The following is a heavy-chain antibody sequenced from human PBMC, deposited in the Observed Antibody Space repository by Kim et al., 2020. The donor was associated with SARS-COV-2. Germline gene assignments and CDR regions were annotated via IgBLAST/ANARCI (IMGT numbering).Heavy chain of an antibody. J-gene: IGHJ6*02. Sequence: SETLSLTCTVSGGSISSSSYYWGWIRQPPGKGLEWIGSIYYSGSTYYNPSLKSRVTISVDTSKNQFSLKLSSVTAADTAVYYCARHGVERWPHDGGMDVWGQGTTVTVSS. CDR3: ARHGVERWPHDGGMDV. V-gene: IGHV4-39*01. CDR2: IYYSGST. D-gene: IGHD6-19*01. CDR1: GGSISSSSYY.